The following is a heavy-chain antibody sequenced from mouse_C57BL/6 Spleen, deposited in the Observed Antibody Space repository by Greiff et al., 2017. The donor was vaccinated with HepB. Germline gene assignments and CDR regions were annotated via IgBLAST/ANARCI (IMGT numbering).Heavy chain of an antibody. CDR1: GFTFSSYA. CDR3: ARAHGGYVAY. D-gene: IGHD3-1*01. Sequence: EVMLVESGGGLVKPGGSLKLSCAASGFTFSSYAMSWVRQTPDNVKGRFTISRDNAKNNLYLQMSHLKSEDTAMYYCARAHGGYVAYWGQGTLVTVSA. V-gene: IGHV5-4*03. J-gene: IGHJ3*01.